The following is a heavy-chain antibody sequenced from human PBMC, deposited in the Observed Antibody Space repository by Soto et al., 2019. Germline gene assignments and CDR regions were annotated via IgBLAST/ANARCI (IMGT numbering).Heavy chain of an antibody. Sequence: NPSETLSLTCAVYGGSFSGYYWSWIRQPPGKGLEWIGEINHSGSTNYNPSLKSRVTISVDTSKNQFSLKLSSVTAADTAVYYCARGLLWFGEFTNDYYYYYMDVWGKGTTVTVSS. CDR1: GGSFSGYY. V-gene: IGHV4-34*01. CDR3: ARGLLWFGEFTNDYYYYYMDV. D-gene: IGHD3-10*01. CDR2: INHSGST. J-gene: IGHJ6*03.